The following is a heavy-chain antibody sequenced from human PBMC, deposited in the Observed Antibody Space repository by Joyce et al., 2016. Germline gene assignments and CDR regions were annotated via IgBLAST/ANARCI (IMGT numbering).Heavy chain of an antibody. D-gene: IGHD6-19*01. Sequence: EVQLVQSGAEVKKPGESLKISCKGSGYSFSSYWIGWVRQMPGKGLEWMGIICPGDSDTIYSPSFQGQVTMSADKSISTAYLQWNTLKASDTAMYFCARAHSSGWYYFDSWGQGTLVTVSS. CDR1: GYSFSSYW. CDR3: ARAHSSGWYYFDS. J-gene: IGHJ4*02. CDR2: ICPGDSDT. V-gene: IGHV5-51*01.